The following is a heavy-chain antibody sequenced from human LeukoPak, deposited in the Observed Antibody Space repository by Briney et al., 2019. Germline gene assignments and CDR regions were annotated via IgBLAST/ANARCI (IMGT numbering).Heavy chain of an antibody. D-gene: IGHD3-22*01. CDR2: ICSGGTNK. J-gene: IGHJ4*02. CDR1: GFTFSGYR. Sequence: GTSLRLSCAASGFTFSGYRMHWVRQAPGKGLEWVAIICSGGTNKYYADSVKGRFTISRDNSKNTLYLQMDSLRAEDTALYYCARTHYDGGGYYKFDSWGQGTLVTVSS. V-gene: IGHV3-33*01. CDR3: ARTHYDGGGYYKFDS.